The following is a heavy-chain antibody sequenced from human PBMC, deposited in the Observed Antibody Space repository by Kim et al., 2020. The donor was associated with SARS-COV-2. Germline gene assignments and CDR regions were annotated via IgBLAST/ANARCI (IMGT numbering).Heavy chain of an antibody. CDR2: IHYSGST. CDR3: TRRPYYYRDGNYNY. V-gene: IGHV4-39*07. Sequence: SETLSLTCTVSGGSISSTNYYWGWIRQPPGKGLEWIGDIHYSGSTYYNPSLKSRVTIAVDPSNNHFSLTLSSVTAADMAVYYCTRRPYYYRDGNYNYW. CDR1: GGSISSTNYY. D-gene: IGHD3-3*01. J-gene: IGHJ4*01.